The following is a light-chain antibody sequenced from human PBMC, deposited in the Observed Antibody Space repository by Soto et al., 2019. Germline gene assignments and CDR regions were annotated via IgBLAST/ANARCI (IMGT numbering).Light chain of an antibody. CDR2: EVN. Sequence: QSVLTQPPSVSGSPEQSVTISCTGTSSDVGTYNRVSWYQKPPGTAPKLMIYEVNNRPSGVPDRFSGSYSGITASLTISGLQAEDEADYYSCLYTTSSTYVFGTGTKVTVL. V-gene: IGLV2-18*01. J-gene: IGLJ1*01. CDR3: CLYTTSSTYV. CDR1: SSDVGTYNR.